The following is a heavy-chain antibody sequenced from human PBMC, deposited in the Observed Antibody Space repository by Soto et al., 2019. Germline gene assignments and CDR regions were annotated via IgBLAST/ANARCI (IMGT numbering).Heavy chain of an antibody. Sequence: QVQLQESGPGLVKPSRTLSLTCTVSGGSISSGGYYWSWIRQHPGKGLEWIGYIYYSGSTYYNPCLQGRVPISVDTSKNQFSLKLSSVTAADTAVYYCARGRSSTSPYPIGYWGQGTLVTVSS. CDR3: ARGRSSTSPYPIGY. J-gene: IGHJ4*02. CDR2: IYYSGST. V-gene: IGHV4-31*03. D-gene: IGHD2-2*01. CDR1: GGSISSGGYY.